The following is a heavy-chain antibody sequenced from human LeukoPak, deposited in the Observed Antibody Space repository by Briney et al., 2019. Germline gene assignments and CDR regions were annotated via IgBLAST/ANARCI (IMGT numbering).Heavy chain of an antibody. J-gene: IGHJ4*02. CDR2: IYPGDSDT. V-gene: IGHV5-51*01. D-gene: IGHD6-19*01. CDR1: GYSFTSYW. CDR3: ARRDRSGWYYFDY. Sequence: GESLQISCRGSGYSFTSYWIGWVRLMPGKGLEWMGIIYPGDSDTRYSPSFQGQVTISADKSISTAYLQWSSLKASDTAMYYCARRDRSGWYYFDYWGQGTLVTVSS.